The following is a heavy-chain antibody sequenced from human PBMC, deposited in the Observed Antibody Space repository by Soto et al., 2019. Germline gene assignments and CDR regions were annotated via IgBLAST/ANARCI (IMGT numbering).Heavy chain of an antibody. CDR1: GFTFSTFY. Sequence: QVQLVESGGGLVRPGGSLRLSCAASGFTFSTFYMNGVRQAPGKGLEWVSFLSSESTFISYADSVKGRFTISRDNYKKSLFLQMDSLRVEDTAVYYCARVRSGTYNAFDLWGQGTVVTVSS. D-gene: IGHD1-26*01. V-gene: IGHV3-11*06. J-gene: IGHJ3*01. CDR2: LSSESTFI. CDR3: ARVRSGTYNAFDL.